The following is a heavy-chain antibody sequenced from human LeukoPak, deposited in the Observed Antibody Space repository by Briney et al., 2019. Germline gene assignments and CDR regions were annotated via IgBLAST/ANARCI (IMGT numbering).Heavy chain of an antibody. V-gene: IGHV4-59*01. CDR1: GGSISSYY. CDR3: AREKNYGDSYYFDY. D-gene: IGHD4-17*01. Sequence: SETLSLTCTVSGGSISSYYWSWIRQPPGKGLEWIGYIYYSGSTNYNPSLKSRVTISVDTSKNQFSLKLSSVTAADTAVYYCAREKNYGDSYYFDYWGQGTPVTVSS. CDR2: IYYSGST. J-gene: IGHJ4*02.